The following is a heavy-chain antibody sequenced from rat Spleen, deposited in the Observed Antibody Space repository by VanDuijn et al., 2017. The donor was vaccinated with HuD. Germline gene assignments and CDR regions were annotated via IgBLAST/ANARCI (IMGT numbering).Heavy chain of an antibody. CDR3: AVAGYGY. V-gene: IGHV5-31*01. Sequence: EVQLVESGGGLVLPGRSLKLSCVASGFTFNNYWMTWIRQAPGKGLEWVASINNIGGSTYYPDSVKGRFTISRANSENTVYLQMKSLRSEDTATYYCAVAGYGYWGQGVMVTVSS. CDR1: GFTFNNYW. D-gene: IGHD4-3*01. CDR2: INNIGGST. J-gene: IGHJ2*01.